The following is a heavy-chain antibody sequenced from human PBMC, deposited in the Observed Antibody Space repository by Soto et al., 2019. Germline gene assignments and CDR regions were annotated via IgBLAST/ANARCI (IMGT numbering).Heavy chain of an antibody. CDR1: GGSIISGGSF. CDR2: IYYSGNT. D-gene: IGHD1-26*01. Sequence: QLQLRESGPGLVKPSQNLTLICTASGGSIISGGSFWSWVRQVPGKGLEWIGHIYYSGNTYYNPSLKGRVVLSVDTSQNHVTLKLTSVTAADTATYYCAKSLPGGTVYYMDVWGEGTTVTVS. J-gene: IGHJ6*03. CDR3: AKSLPGGTVYYMDV. V-gene: IGHV4-31*03.